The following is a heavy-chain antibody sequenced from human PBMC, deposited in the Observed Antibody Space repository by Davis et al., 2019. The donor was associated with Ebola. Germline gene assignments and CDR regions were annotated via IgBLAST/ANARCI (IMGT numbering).Heavy chain of an antibody. Sequence: GESLKISCAASGFTFSSYWMSWVRQAPGKGLEWVANIKQDGSEKYYVDSVKGRFTISRHNSKNTLYLQMNSLRAEDTAVYYCARAYDSSGSLDYWGQGTLVTVSS. CDR3: ARAYDSSGSLDY. J-gene: IGHJ4*02. V-gene: IGHV3-7*03. D-gene: IGHD3-22*01. CDR1: GFTFSSYW. CDR2: IKQDGSEK.